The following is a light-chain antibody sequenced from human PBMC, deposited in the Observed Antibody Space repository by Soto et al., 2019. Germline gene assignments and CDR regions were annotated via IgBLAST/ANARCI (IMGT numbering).Light chain of an antibody. CDR1: QTVRNNY. CDR2: DAS. CDR3: QQFASYPLT. J-gene: IGKJ4*01. V-gene: IGKV3-20*01. Sequence: EFVLTQSPGTLSLSPGERTSLSCSPSQTVRNNYLAWYQQKPGQAPTLLIYDASNRATGIPDRFSGGGSGTDFTLTISRLEPEDFAVYCCQQFASYPLTFGGGTKVDIK.